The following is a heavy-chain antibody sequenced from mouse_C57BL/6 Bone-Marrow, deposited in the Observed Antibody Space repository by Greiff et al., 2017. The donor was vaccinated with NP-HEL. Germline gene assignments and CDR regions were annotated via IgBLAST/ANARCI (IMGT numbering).Heavy chain of an antibody. J-gene: IGHJ4*01. CDR1: GYTFTSYG. Sequence: VQLQQSGAELARPGASVKLSCKASGYTFTSYGISWVKQRTGQGLEWIGEIYPRSGNTYYNEKFNGKATLTADKSSSTAYMKLRSLTSEDSAVYFGSITTVVAHYAMDYWGQGTSVTVSS. V-gene: IGHV1-81*01. CDR3: SITTVVAHYAMDY. CDR2: IYPRSGNT. D-gene: IGHD1-1*01.